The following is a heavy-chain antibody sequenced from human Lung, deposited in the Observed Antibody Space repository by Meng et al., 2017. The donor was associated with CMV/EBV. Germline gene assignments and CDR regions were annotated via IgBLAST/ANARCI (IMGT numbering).Heavy chain of an antibody. V-gene: IGHV3-74*01. Sequence: ESLKISCAASGFTFSSYWMHWVRQAPGKGLVWVSRINSDGSSTSYADSVKGRFTISRDNAKNTLYLQMNSLRAEDTAVYYCARVFDYDFWSGYYTNGRAVWGQGTXVNGAS. D-gene: IGHD3-3*01. CDR1: GFTFSSYW. CDR3: ARVFDYDFWSGYYTNGRAV. J-gene: IGHJ6*02. CDR2: INSDGSST.